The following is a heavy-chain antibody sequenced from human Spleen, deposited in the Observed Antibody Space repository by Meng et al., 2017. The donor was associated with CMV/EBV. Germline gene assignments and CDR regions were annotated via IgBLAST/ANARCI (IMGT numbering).Heavy chain of an antibody. Sequence: GESLKISCAASGFTFSSYGMHWVRQAPGKGLEWVAFIRYDGSNKYYADSVKGRFTISRDNSKTSLYLQMDSLRAEDTAVYYCARHMEDRFGLYYFDYWGQGTLVTVSS. CDR1: GFTFSSYG. J-gene: IGHJ4*02. V-gene: IGHV3-30*02. CDR3: ARHMEDRFGLYYFDY. CDR2: IRYDGSNK. D-gene: IGHD3-3*01.